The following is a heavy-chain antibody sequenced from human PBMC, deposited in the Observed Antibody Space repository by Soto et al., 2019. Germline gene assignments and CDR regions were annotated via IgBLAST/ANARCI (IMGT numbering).Heavy chain of an antibody. Sequence: QVQLVQSGAEVKKPGSSVKVSCKASGGTFSSYAISWVRQAPGQGLEWMGGIIPISGTANFAQNFQGRVTIAADESTNTAYMEVGSLRSEGTAVYYWAVWPGGGIYYYGMDVWGQGTTVSVSS. D-gene: IGHD3-16*01. CDR3: AVWPGGGIYYYGMDV. CDR2: IIPISGTA. V-gene: IGHV1-69*12. CDR1: GGTFSSYA. J-gene: IGHJ6*02.